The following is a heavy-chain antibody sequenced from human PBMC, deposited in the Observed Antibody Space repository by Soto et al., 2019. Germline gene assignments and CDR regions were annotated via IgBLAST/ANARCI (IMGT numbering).Heavy chain of an antibody. CDR1: GFTINNNY. J-gene: IGHJ4*02. CDR3: ARARDAYNSLSNPP. D-gene: IGHD1-1*01. CDR2: IYGGGST. V-gene: IGHV3-53*01. Sequence: EVQLVESGGGLIQPGGSLRLSCAASGFTINNNYMSWVRQAPGKGLEWVSVIYGGGSTDYADSVKGRFTISRDNSKNTLYLQRNSLRAEDTATYYCARARDAYNSLSNPPGGQGTLVTVSS.